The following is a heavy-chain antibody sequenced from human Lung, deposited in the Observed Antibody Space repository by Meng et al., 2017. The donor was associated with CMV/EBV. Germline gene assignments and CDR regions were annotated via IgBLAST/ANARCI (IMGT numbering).Heavy chain of an antibody. Sequence: SCSASGFTFNTYAMHWVRQAPGKGLEWVAVISYDGSNKYIADSVQGRLTISRDNSKNNLYLQMNSLTVEDTAVYYCVRDQGGESMIAVLIERFGMDVWXKGTTVTVSS. CDR3: VRDQGGESMIAVLIERFGMDV. D-gene: IGHD3-22*01. CDR2: ISYDGSNK. CDR1: GFTFNTYA. J-gene: IGHJ6*04. V-gene: IGHV3-30*04.